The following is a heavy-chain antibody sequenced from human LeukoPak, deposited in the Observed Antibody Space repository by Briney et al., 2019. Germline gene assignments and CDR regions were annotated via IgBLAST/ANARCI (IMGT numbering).Heavy chain of an antibody. D-gene: IGHD5-24*01. CDR3: ARAGWLQFRYYYMDV. V-gene: IGHV3-20*04. Sequence: PGGSLRLSCAASGFTFDDYGMSWGRQAPGEGLEWVSGINWNGGSTGYADSVKGRFTIPRDNAKNSLYLQMNSLRAEDTALYYCARAGWLQFRYYYMDVWGKGTTVTVSS. CDR2: INWNGGST. J-gene: IGHJ6*03. CDR1: GFTFDDYG.